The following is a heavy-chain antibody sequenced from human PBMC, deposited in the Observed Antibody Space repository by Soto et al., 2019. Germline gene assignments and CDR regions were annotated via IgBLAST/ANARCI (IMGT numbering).Heavy chain of an antibody. CDR3: EREGGGIPEAGAGNDEFDL. CDR2: FNPNSGDT. CDR1: LYTVSYYY. Sequence: ASVXVSCTSSLYTVSYYYVRFGRQTAGQGLEWMGWFNPNSGDTNYAQKFQGWVTMTRDTSITTAYMELSRLKSDDTAVYYCEREGGGIPEAGAGNDEFDLWGQGTMVTVSS. J-gene: IGHJ3*01. D-gene: IGHD6-13*01. V-gene: IGHV1-2*04.